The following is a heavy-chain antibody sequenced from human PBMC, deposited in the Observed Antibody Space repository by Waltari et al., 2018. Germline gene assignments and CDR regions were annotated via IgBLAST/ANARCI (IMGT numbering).Heavy chain of an antibody. CDR2: ISDDGSNK. D-gene: IGHD3-9*01. J-gene: IGHJ5*02. Sequence: QVQLVESGGGVVQPGRSLRLSCAASGFTFSSYAMHWVRQAPGKGLVWVAVISDDGSNKYYADTVKGRFTIARDNSKNTLYLQMNSLRAEDTAVYYCARPDYDILGFDPWGQGTLVTVSS. CDR3: ARPDYDILGFDP. V-gene: IGHV3-30*01. CDR1: GFTFSSYA.